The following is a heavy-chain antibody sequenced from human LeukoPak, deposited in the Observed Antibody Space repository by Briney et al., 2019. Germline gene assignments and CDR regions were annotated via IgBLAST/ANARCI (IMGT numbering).Heavy chain of an antibody. Sequence: ASVKVSCKASGYTFTGYYIHWVRQAPGQGLEWMGWINPNSGGTNYAQKFQGRVTMTRDTSISTAYMELSRLRSDDTAVYYCARDPGMIVVAFDYWGQGTLVTVSS. CDR2: INPNSGGT. CDR1: GYTFTGYY. J-gene: IGHJ4*02. V-gene: IGHV1-2*02. CDR3: ARDPGMIVVAFDY. D-gene: IGHD3-22*01.